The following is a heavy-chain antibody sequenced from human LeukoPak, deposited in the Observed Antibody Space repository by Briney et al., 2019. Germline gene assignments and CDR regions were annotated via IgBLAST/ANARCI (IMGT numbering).Heavy chain of an antibody. V-gene: IGHV4-34*01. CDR1: GGSFSGCY. Sequence: PAETLSLTCAVYGGSFSGCYWSWIRQPPGKGLEWIGEINHSGSTNYNPSLKSRVTISVDTSKNQFSLKLSSVTAADTAVYYCARANGYSSSWYPNYWGQGTLVTVSS. D-gene: IGHD6-13*01. J-gene: IGHJ4*02. CDR2: INHSGST. CDR3: ARANGYSSSWYPNY.